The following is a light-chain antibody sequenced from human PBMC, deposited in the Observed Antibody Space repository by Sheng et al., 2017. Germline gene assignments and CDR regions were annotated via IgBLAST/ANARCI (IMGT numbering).Light chain of an antibody. CDR2: FAS. Sequence: EIALTQSPLSVSVTPGESASISCKSSQSLLHTNGAKYLDWYLQRPGQPPHLLITFASRRASGVPDRFSASGSDTDFTLKINKLEADDVGIYYCMQSLQTPNTFGQGTRLEI. J-gene: IGKJ2*01. CDR1: QSLLHTNGAKY. V-gene: IGKV2-28*01. CDR3: MQSLQTPNT.